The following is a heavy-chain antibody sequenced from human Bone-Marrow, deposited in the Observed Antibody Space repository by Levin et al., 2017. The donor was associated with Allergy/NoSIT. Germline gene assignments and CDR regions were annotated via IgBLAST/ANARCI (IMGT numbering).Heavy chain of an antibody. Sequence: ASETLALTCSVSGGSISSENYFWTWIRQPPGKEMEWIGYIEDSGSTKYNPSLKNRVTISIDTSKNQFSLKLSSVTAADTAVYYCATDVIMFCSDGSCHALDVWGQGTTVTVSS. D-gene: IGHD2-15*01. CDR3: ATDVIMFCSDGSCHALDV. CDR1: GGSISSENYF. CDR2: IEDSGST. J-gene: IGHJ6*02. V-gene: IGHV4-61*01.